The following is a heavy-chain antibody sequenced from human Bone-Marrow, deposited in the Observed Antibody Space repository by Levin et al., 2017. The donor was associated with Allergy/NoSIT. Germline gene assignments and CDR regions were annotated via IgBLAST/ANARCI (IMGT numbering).Heavy chain of an antibody. D-gene: IGHD6-13*01. Sequence: SCAASGFTFHTFGMHWVRQAPGKGLEWVAVIWYDGSNKYYADSVKGRFTISRDDSKRTLHLQMDTVRAEDTAVYYCAGGDISSWSSYSYELDVWGPGTTVTVSS. CDR3: AGGDISSWSSYSYELDV. V-gene: IGHV3-33*03. CDR1: GFTFHTFG. CDR2: IWYDGSNK. J-gene: IGHJ6*02.